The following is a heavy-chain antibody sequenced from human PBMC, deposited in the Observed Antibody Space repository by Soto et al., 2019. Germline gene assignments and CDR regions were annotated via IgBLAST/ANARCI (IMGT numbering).Heavy chain of an antibody. CDR2: ISAYNGKT. CDR1: GYTFTSYG. V-gene: IGHV1-18*01. J-gene: IGHJ6*02. Sequence: ASVKVSCKASGYTFTSYGISWVRQAPGQGLEWMGWISAYNGKTNYAQKLQGRVTMTTDTSTSTAYLELISLRSDDTALYYFAREMSDYDFWSGYPLGHYYYGMDVWGQGTAVTVSS. CDR3: AREMSDYDFWSGYPLGHYYYGMDV. D-gene: IGHD3-3*01.